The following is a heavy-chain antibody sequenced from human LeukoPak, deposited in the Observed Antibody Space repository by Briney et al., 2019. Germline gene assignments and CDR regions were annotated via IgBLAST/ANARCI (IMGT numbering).Heavy chain of an antibody. J-gene: IGHJ6*02. Sequence: GGSLRLSCAASGFTFSSYAMSWVRQAPGKGLEWVSAISGSGGSTYYADPVKGRFTISRDNSKNTLYLQMNSLRAEDTAVYYCARVGPRVLRYFDWLYHYGMDVWGQGTTVTVSS. D-gene: IGHD3-9*01. CDR2: ISGSGGST. CDR3: ARVGPRVLRYFDWLYHYGMDV. V-gene: IGHV3-23*01. CDR1: GFTFSSYA.